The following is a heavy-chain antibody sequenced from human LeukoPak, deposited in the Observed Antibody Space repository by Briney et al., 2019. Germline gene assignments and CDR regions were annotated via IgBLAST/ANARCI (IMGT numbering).Heavy chain of an antibody. J-gene: IGHJ6*02. CDR1: GGSISSGAYW. V-gene: IGHV4-31*03. D-gene: IGHD6-6*01. CDR3: ARGHSTSSSYFCNGMDV. CDR2: IYYSGST. Sequence: SETLSLTCTVAGGSISSGAYWWTWIRQDPVKGLEWIGYIYYSGSTYYNPSLRSRVNISVDTSKNQFSLKLSSVSAADTAVYYCARGHSTSSSYFCNGMDVWGQGTTVTVSS.